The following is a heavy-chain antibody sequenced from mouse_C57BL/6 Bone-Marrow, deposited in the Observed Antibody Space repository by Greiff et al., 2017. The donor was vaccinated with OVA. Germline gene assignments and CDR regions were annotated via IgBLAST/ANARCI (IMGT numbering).Heavy chain of an antibody. CDR1: GYTFTSYG. Sequence: QVHVKQSGAELARPGASVKLSCKASGYTFTSYGISWVKQRTGQGLEWIGEIYPRSGNTYYNEKFKGKATLTADKSSSTAYMELRSLTSEDSAVYFCANYYGSSSLYWYFDVWGTGTTVTVSS. D-gene: IGHD1-1*01. J-gene: IGHJ1*03. V-gene: IGHV1-81*01. CDR2: IYPRSGNT. CDR3: ANYYGSSSLYWYFDV.